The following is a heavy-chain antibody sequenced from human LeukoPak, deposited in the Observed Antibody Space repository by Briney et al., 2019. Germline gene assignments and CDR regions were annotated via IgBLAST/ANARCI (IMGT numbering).Heavy chain of an antibody. CDR1: GFIFSSYS. Sequence: GGSLRLSCAASGFIFSSYSMNWVRQAPGKGLEWVSSISSSSSYIYYADSVKGRFTISRDNAKNSLYLQMNSLRAEDTAVYYCARESPGGGSSDLFDYWGQGTLVTVSS. CDR2: ISSSSSYI. CDR3: ARESPGGGSSDLFDY. V-gene: IGHV3-21*01. D-gene: IGHD3-16*01. J-gene: IGHJ4*02.